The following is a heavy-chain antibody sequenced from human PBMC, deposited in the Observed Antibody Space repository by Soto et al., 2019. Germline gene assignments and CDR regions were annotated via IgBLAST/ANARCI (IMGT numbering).Heavy chain of an antibody. D-gene: IGHD1-26*01. CDR2: INPSGGST. CDR1: GYTFTSYY. Sequence: ASVKVSCKASGYTFTSYYMHWVRQAPGQGLEWMGIINPSGGSTSYAQKFQGRVTMTRDTSTSTVYMELSSLRSEDTAVYYCARDSYIGGIYYGFDSWGHGTLVTVSS. J-gene: IGHJ4*01. V-gene: IGHV1-46*01. CDR3: ARDSYIGGIYYGFDS.